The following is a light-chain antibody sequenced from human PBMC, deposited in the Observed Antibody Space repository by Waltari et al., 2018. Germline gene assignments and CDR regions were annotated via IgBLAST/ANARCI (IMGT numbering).Light chain of an antibody. CDR3: QTWDINTGI. CDR1: SLGSKN. J-gene: IGLJ2*01. Sequence: SYALTQPPSVSVSPGQTVIITCSGDSLGSKNFYWYQQKSGQSPVLVIYEDAKRPSGIPERFSGSNSGNTATLTISGTQAMDEADYYCQTWDINTGIFGGGTKLTVL. V-gene: IGLV3-1*01. CDR2: EDA.